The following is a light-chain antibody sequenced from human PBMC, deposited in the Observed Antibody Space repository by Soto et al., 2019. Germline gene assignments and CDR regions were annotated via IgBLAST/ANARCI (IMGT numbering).Light chain of an antibody. Sequence: EIVLTQSPGTLSLSPGERATLSCRASQSVSANFVAWYQQKPGQPPRLFIFPASGRAAGIPDRFSGSGSGTDFTLTISRLEPEDFAVYYCQQYGSSPYTFAQGTKLEI. J-gene: IGKJ2*01. CDR3: QQYGSSPYT. CDR2: PAS. V-gene: IGKV3-20*01. CDR1: QSVSANF.